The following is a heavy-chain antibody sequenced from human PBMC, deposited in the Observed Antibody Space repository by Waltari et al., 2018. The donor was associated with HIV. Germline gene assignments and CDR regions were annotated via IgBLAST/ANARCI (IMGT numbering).Heavy chain of an antibody. CDR2: INHSGST. J-gene: IGHJ6*03. V-gene: IGHV4-34*01. CDR1: GGSFSGYY. D-gene: IGHD2-15*01. Sequence: QVQLQQWGAGLLKPSETLSLTCAVYGGSFSGYYWSWIRQPPGKGLEWIGEINHSGSTNYNPSLKSRVTISVDTSKNQFSLKLSSVTAADTAVYYCARGGYCSGGSCYPYYYYYYMDVWGKGTTVTVSS. CDR3: ARGGYCSGGSCYPYYYYYYMDV.